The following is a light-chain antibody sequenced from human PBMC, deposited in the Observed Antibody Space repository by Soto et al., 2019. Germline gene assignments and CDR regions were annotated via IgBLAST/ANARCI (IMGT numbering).Light chain of an antibody. J-gene: IGLJ3*02. Sequence: QSVLTQPASVSGSPGQSITISCTGTSGDVGGYDYVSWYQQHSDKAPKLLIYGVSSRPSGVSNRFSGSKSGNTASLTISGLQAEDEADYYCAAWDDRLSGGVFGGGTKLTVL. V-gene: IGLV2-14*01. CDR1: SGDVGGYDY. CDR2: GVS. CDR3: AAWDDRLSGGV.